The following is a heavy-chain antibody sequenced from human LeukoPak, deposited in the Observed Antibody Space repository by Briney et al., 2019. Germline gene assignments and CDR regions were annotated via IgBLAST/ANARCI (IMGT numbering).Heavy chain of an antibody. J-gene: IGHJ4*02. CDR3: ARDYSGNYYKGFDY. D-gene: IGHD1-26*01. Sequence: GGSLRLSCAASGFTFSCCAVHWVRQAPGKGLEWVAVISYDGSNKFYADSVKGRFTISRDNSKNTLYLQMNSLRAEDTAVYYCARDYSGNYYKGFDYWGQETLVTVSS. CDR1: GFTFSCCA. V-gene: IGHV3-30-3*01. CDR2: ISYDGSNK.